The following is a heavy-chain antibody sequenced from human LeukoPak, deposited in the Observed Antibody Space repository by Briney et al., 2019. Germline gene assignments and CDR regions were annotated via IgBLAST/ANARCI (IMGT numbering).Heavy chain of an antibody. CDR3: ARRPRDCSGGSCYSFDY. D-gene: IGHD2-15*01. Sequence: PSETLSLTCTVSGGSISSSSYYWGWIRQPPGKGLEWIASIYYSGSTYYNPSLKSRVTISVDTSKNQFSLKLSSVTAADTAVYYCARRPRDCSGGSCYSFDYWGQGTLVTVSS. CDR2: IYYSGST. V-gene: IGHV4-39*01. CDR1: GGSISSSSYY. J-gene: IGHJ4*02.